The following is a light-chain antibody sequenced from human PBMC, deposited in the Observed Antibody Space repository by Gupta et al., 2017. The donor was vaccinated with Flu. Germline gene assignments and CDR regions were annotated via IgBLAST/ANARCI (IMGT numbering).Light chain of an antibody. CDR1: QSVSTY. CDR3: QKRSNWPPYT. V-gene: IGKV3-11*01. Sequence: EIALTQSPATLSLSPGERATLFCRASQSVSTYLAWYQHKPGQAPRLLIYDASNRATGIPARFSGSGSGTDFTLTISSLEPEDFAVYYCQKRSNWPPYTFGQGTRLEIK. CDR2: DAS. J-gene: IGKJ2*01.